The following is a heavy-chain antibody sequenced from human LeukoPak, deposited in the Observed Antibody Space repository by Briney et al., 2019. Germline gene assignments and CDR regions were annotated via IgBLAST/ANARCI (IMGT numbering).Heavy chain of an antibody. CDR3: AREMATTEFDY. D-gene: IGHD5-24*01. Sequence: SMKVSCKASGGTFSSYTISWVRQAPGQGLEWMGRIIPILGIANYAQKFQGRVTITADKSTSTAYMELSSLRSEDTAVYYCAREMATTEFDYWGQGTLVTVSS. J-gene: IGHJ4*02. CDR1: GGTFSSYT. CDR2: IIPILGIA. V-gene: IGHV1-69*04.